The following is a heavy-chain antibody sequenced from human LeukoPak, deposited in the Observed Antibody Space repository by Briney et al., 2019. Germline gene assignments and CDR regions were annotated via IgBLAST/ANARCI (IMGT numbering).Heavy chain of an antibody. J-gene: IGHJ4*02. D-gene: IGHD6-13*01. CDR1: GYTFTNYW. CDR2: VCPGDSDT. V-gene: IGHV5-51*01. Sequence: GESLKISCKGSGYTFTNYWIGWVRQVPGKGLEWMGIVCPGDSDTRYNPSFQGQATISADKSINTAYLQWNSLKASDTAIYYCARRGASGLPAAIDYWGQGTLVTVSS. CDR3: ARRGASGLPAAIDY.